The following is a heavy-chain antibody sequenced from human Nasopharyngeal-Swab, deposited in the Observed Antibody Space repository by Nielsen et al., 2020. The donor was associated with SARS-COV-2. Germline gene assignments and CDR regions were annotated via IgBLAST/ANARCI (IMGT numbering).Heavy chain of an antibody. V-gene: IGHV3-73*01. CDR1: GFVFSGSA. J-gene: IGHJ4*02. Sequence: EGSLRLSCAASGFVFSGSAIHWVRQASGKGLEWVGRIGDKAHNYATTYAASVKGRFTISRDDSKNTAFLQMDSLKTEDTALYHCTTDFYFDYWGQGTLVTVSS. CDR2: IGDKAHNYAT. CDR3: TTDFYFDY.